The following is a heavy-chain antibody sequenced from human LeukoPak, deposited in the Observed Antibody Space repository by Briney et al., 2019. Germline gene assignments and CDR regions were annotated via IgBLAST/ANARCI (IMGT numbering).Heavy chain of an antibody. V-gene: IGHV4-39*01. CDR2: FYYSGTM. D-gene: IGHD3-10*01. CDR1: SVSTTSSSYY. Sequence: SETLSLTCSVSSVSTTSSSYYWGWIRQPPGRGLEWIGSFYYSGTMYYKPSLKSRVSIYVDTSKNQFSLKVTSMTAADTAVYYCARISGPHYYAMDVWGQGTTVTVSS. J-gene: IGHJ6*02. CDR3: ARISGPHYYAMDV.